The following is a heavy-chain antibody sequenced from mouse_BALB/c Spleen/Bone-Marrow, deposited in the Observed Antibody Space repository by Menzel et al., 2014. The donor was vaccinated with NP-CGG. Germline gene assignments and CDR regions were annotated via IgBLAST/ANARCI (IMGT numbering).Heavy chain of an antibody. CDR3: ARNGNFYTIHY. D-gene: IGHD2-1*01. Sequence: HVQLKQSGPNLEAPSQNLSITCTISGFSLTSYGVHWVRQPPGKGLEWLVVLWSDGSTTYNSALKSRLSISKDNSKSQVFLKMNSLQTDDTAMYYCARNGNFYTIHYWGQGTSVPFSS. V-gene: IGHV2-6-1*01. CDR1: GFSLTSYG. J-gene: IGHJ4*01. CDR2: LWSDGST.